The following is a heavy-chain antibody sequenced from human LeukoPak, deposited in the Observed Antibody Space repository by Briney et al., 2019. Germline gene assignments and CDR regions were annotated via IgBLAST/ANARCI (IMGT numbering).Heavy chain of an antibody. CDR3: ATSSRPYGSGTYSYDY. CDR2: IYPGDSDT. Sequence: GASLQISCRGSGYTFTTHWVGWVRQLPGKGLEWMGLIYPGDSDTRYSPSFQGQVTISADKSINTASLQWSRLKASDTAMYYCATSSRPYGSGTYSYDYWGQGTLVTVSS. CDR1: GYTFTTHW. D-gene: IGHD3-10*01. V-gene: IGHV5-51*01. J-gene: IGHJ4*02.